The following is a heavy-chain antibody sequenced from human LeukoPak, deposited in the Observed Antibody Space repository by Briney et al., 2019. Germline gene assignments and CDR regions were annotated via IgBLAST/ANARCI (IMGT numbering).Heavy chain of an antibody. CDR2: IWYDGSNK. V-gene: IGHV3-33*01. J-gene: IGHJ6*02. CDR3: ARGGSLRFLEFSRMDV. D-gene: IGHD3-3*01. CDR1: GFTFSSYG. Sequence: GGSLRLSCAASGFTFSSYGMHLVRQAPGKGLEWVAVIWYDGSNKYYADSVKGRFTISRDNSKNTLYLQMNSLRAEDTAVYYCARGGSLRFLEFSRMDVWGQGTTVTVSS.